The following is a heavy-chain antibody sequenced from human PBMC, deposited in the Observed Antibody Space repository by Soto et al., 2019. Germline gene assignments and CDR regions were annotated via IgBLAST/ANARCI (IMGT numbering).Heavy chain of an antibody. CDR3: ARADCSGGSCYSNYYYYGMDV. CDR2: IIPIFGTA. D-gene: IGHD2-15*01. Sequence: GASVKVSCKASGGTFSSYAISWVRQAPGQGLEWMGGIIPIFGTANYAQKFQGRVTITADKSTSTAYMELSSLRSEDTAVYYCARADCSGGSCYSNYYYYGMDVWAKGPRSPSP. J-gene: IGHJ6*02. V-gene: IGHV1-69*06. CDR1: GGTFSSYA.